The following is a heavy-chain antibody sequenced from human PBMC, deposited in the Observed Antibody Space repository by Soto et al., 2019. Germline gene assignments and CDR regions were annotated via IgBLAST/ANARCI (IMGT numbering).Heavy chain of an antibody. V-gene: IGHV3-72*01. CDR2: TRNKANSYTT. D-gene: IGHD1-26*01. CDR1: GFTFSDHY. J-gene: IGHJ5*02. CDR3: ARTRMGGSYRWFDP. Sequence: EVQLVESGGGLVQPGGSLRLSCAASGFTFSDHYMDWVRQAPGKGLEWVGRTRNKANSYTTEYAASVKGRFTISKDDSNNSLYLQMNRLKTADTAVYYCARTRMGGSYRWFDPWGQGTLVTVSS.